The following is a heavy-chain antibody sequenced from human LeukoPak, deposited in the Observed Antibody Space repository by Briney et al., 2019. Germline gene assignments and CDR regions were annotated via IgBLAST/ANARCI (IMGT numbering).Heavy chain of an antibody. CDR3: ARGPSWFGIDY. CDR1: GDSISNYY. V-gene: IGHV4-59*01. J-gene: IGHJ4*02. Sequence: SETLSLTCTVSGDSISNYYWSWIRQPPGKGLEWIGYIYYSGSTNYNPSLKSRVTISVDTSKNQFSLKLSSVTAADTAVYYCARGPSWFGIDYWGQGTLVTVSS. D-gene: IGHD3-10*01. CDR2: IYYSGST.